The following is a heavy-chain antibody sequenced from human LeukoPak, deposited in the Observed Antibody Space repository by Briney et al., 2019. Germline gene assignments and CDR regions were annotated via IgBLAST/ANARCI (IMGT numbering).Heavy chain of an antibody. D-gene: IGHD3-10*01. CDR3: ARGSNYYGSGSYYNYFDY. CDR1: GGSFSGYY. CDR2: INHSGST. J-gene: IGHJ4*02. Sequence: PSETLSLTCAVYGGSFSGYYWSWIRQPPGKGLEWIGEINHSGSTNYNPSLKSRVTISVDTSKNQFSLKLSSVTAADTAVYYCARGSNYYGSGSYYNYFDYWGQGTLVTVSS. V-gene: IGHV4-34*01.